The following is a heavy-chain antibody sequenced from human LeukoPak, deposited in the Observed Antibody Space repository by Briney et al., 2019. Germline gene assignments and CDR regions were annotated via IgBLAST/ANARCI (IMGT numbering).Heavy chain of an antibody. J-gene: IGHJ4*02. Sequence: PGGSLRLSCAASGLTVSGNYMSWVRQAPGKGLEWVSIIYSDETTAYPDSVKGRFTISRDNSKNMLYLQMNSLRAADTAVYYCARRITTSGLYYFDLWGQGTLVTVSS. V-gene: IGHV3-66*04. D-gene: IGHD6-13*01. CDR1: GLTVSGNY. CDR3: ARRITTSGLYYFDL. CDR2: IYSDETT.